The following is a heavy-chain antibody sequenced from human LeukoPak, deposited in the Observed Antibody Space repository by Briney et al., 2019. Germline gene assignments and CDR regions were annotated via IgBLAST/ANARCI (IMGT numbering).Heavy chain of an antibody. J-gene: IGHJ4*02. D-gene: IGHD1-20*01. CDR2: TYYSGST. CDR3: ARDPGITGTPFDY. Sequence: SETLSLTCTVSGGSISSSSYYWGWIRQPPGKGLEWIGSTYYSGSTYYNPSLKSRVTISVDTSKNQFSLKLSSVTAADTAVYYCARDPGITGTPFDYWGQGTLVTVSS. V-gene: IGHV4-39*07. CDR1: GGSISSSSYY.